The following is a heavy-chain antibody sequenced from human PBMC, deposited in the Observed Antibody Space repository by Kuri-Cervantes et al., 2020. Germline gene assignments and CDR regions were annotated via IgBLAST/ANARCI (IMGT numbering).Heavy chain of an antibody. CDR3: AKDPNGDYVGAHWFDP. Sequence: GGSLRLSCAASGFTFSSYAMSWVRQAPGKGLEWVSAISGSGGSTYYADSVKGRFTISRDNSKNTLYLQMNSLTTEDAGVYFCAKDPNGDYVGAHWFDPWGQGTLVTVSS. J-gene: IGHJ5*02. CDR1: GFTFSSYA. CDR2: ISGSGGST. D-gene: IGHD2-8*01. V-gene: IGHV3-23*01.